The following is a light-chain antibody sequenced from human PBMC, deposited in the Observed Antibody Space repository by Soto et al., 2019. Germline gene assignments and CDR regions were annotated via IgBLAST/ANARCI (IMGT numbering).Light chain of an antibody. J-gene: IGLJ1*01. CDR1: SSGVGGYNY. Sequence: QSALTQPRSVSGSPGQSVTISCTGTSSGVGGYNYVSWYQQHPGKAPKLMIYDVSQRPSGVPDRLSGSISGNTASLTISGLQAEDEADYYCCSYAGTYTYVFGTGTKVTVL. CDR2: DVS. CDR3: CSYAGTYTYV. V-gene: IGLV2-11*01.